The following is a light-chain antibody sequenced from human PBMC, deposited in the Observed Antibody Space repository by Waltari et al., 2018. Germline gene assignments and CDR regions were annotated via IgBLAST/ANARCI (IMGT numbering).Light chain of an antibody. Sequence: QSVLTQLPSASGTPGQGVTISCSGSSSNIGDNYVYWYQQFPGTCPKLLIHWHNQRPSGVPYRFSGSKTGTSAFLVISGLRSEDEADYHCATWDDSLSGWVFGGGTKVTVL. J-gene: IGLJ3*02. CDR2: WHN. CDR3: ATWDDSLSGWV. CDR1: SSNIGDNY. V-gene: IGLV1-47*01.